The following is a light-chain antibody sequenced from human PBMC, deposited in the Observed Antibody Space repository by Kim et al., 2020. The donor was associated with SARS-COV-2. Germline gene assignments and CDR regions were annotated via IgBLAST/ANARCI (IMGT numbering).Light chain of an antibody. CDR2: AAS. J-gene: IGKJ4*01. V-gene: IGKV1-12*01. Sequence: ASVGDRVTITCRESQSISSSLAWYQQKPGKAPKLLIYAASTLETGVPSRFSGSGSGTDFTLTISSLQPEDFASYYCQQANSFPLTLGGGTKVEIK. CDR3: QQANSFPLT. CDR1: QSISSS.